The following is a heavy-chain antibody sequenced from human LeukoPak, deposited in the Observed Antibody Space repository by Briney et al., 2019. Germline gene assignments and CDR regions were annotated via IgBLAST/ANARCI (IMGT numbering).Heavy chain of an antibody. CDR3: ARSATDAFDI. J-gene: IGHJ3*02. Sequence: PGGSLRLSCAASGFTFRSFWMHWVRQDPGKGLVWVSHMNGDGTSISYADSVKGRFTIFRGNAKNTLYWQMNRLKAEGTAVYYCARSATDAFDIWGQGTMVTVSS. CDR1: GFTFRSFW. CDR2: MNGDGTSI. V-gene: IGHV3-74*01. D-gene: IGHD3-3*01.